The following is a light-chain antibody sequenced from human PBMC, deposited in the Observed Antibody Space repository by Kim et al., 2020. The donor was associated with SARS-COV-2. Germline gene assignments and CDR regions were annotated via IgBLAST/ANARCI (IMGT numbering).Light chain of an antibody. CDR2: QNY. Sequence: SYELTQPPSVSVSPGQTASITCSGDRLGDRYTCWYQQKPGQSPVLVIYQNYKRPSGIPERFSGSSSGNTATLTISGTQAMDEADYYCQAWDTSSVIFGGGTQLTVL. J-gene: IGLJ2*01. CDR3: QAWDTSSVI. CDR1: RLGDRY. V-gene: IGLV3-1*01.